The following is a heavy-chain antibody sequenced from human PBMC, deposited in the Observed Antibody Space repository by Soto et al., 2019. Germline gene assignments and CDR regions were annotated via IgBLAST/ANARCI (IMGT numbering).Heavy chain of an antibody. CDR1: GGSISSSSYY. V-gene: IGHV4-39*01. CDR3: ARHVSEAYCGGDCQPYYYYYYGMDV. D-gene: IGHD2-21*02. J-gene: IGHJ6*02. Sequence: SETLSLTCTVSGGSISSSSYYWGWIRQPPGKGLEWIGSIYYSGSTYYNTSLKSRVTISVDTSKNQFSLKLSSVTAADTAVYYCARHVSEAYCGGDCQPYYYYYYGMDVWGQGTTVTVSS. CDR2: IYYSGST.